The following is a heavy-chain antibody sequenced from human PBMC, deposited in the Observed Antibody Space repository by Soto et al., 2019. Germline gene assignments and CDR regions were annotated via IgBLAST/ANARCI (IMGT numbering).Heavy chain of an antibody. V-gene: IGHV4-59*01. J-gene: IGHJ6*02. CDR1: GGSISGYY. CDR3: ARGGMYYPGHITEVFYYGMDV. CDR2: IYYSGST. Sequence: SETLSLTCTVSGGSISGYYWSWIRQPPGKGLEWIGDIYYSGSTNYNPSLKSRVTISVDTSKNQFSLKPSSVTAADTAVYYCARGGMYYPGHITEVFYYGMDVWGQGTTVTVSS. D-gene: IGHD2-8*01.